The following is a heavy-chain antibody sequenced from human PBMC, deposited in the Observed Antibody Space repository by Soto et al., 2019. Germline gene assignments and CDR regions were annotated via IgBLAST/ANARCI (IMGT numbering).Heavy chain of an antibody. D-gene: IGHD4-17*01. Sequence: QEQLQQWGAGLLQPSETLSLTCVVYGGSFSGYYWSWIRQPPGKGLEWIGEINHSGNTKYNTALKSRVTISIDTSNNQFSIKLNSVTAADTAVYYCARGPAVTLPRDFIDSWGQGTLVAVTS. CDR3: ARGPAVTLPRDFIDS. CDR1: GGSFSGYY. CDR2: INHSGNT. J-gene: IGHJ4*02. V-gene: IGHV4-34*01.